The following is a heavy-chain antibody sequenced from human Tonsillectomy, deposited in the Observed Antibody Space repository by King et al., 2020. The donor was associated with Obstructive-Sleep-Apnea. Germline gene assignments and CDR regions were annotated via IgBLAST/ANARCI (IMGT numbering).Heavy chain of an antibody. CDR3: ARAPYGSGIIDWFDP. CDR1: GGSISSYY. V-gene: IGHV4-59*01. Sequence: HVQLQESGPGLVKPSETLSLTCTVTGGSISSYYWSWIRQPPGKGLEWIGYIYYSVTSNYNPSLKSRVTISVDTSKNQFSLMLSSVTAADTAVYYCARAPYGSGIIDWFDPWGQGTLVTVSS. CDR2: IYYSVTS. D-gene: IGHD3-10*01. J-gene: IGHJ5*02.